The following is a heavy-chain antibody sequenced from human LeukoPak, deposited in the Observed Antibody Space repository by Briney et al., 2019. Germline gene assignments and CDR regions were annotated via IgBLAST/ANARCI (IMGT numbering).Heavy chain of an antibody. Sequence: GGTLRLSCAASGFTFTSTATHWGREGPSKRLGRATFIRYDGNEKYYADSVKGRFTVSRDNSKNTLYLQMNSLRVEDTAVYYCAQERDRRGYFDYWGQGTLVTVAS. CDR3: AQERDRRGYFDY. V-gene: IGHV3-30*02. CDR1: GFTFTSTA. D-gene: IGHD2-15*01. J-gene: IGHJ4*02. CDR2: IRYDGNEK.